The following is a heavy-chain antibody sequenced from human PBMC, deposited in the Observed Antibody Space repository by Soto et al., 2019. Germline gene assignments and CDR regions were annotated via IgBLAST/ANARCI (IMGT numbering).Heavy chain of an antibody. D-gene: IGHD3-22*01. CDR2: INPNNGAT. J-gene: IGHJ4*02. CDR1: GYIFTGNY. CDR3: ATPYPDSSGYFDH. V-gene: IGHV1-2*02. Sequence: ASVKVSCKASGYIFTGNYMHWVRQAPGQGLEYMGWINPNNGATNYAQNFQGRVTMTWDTSISTAYMEVRRLRSDDTAVYYCATPYPDSSGYFDHWGQGNLVTVSS.